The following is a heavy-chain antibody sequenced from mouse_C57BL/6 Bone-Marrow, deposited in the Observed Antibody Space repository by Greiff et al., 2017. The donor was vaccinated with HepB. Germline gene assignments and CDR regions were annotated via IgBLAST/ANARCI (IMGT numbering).Heavy chain of an antibody. J-gene: IGHJ4*01. CDR1: GFTFSSYA. Sequence: EVKLVESGEGLVKPGGSLKLSCAASGFTFSSYAMSWVRQTPEKRLEWVAYISSGGDYIYYADTVKGRFTISRDNARNTLYLQMSSLKSEDTAMYYCTRDITTVDYYAMDYWGQGTSVTVSS. CDR3: TRDITTVDYYAMDY. V-gene: IGHV5-9-1*02. CDR2: ISSGGDYI. D-gene: IGHD1-1*01.